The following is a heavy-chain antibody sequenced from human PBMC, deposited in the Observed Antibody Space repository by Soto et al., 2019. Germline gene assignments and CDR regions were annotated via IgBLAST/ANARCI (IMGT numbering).Heavy chain of an antibody. CDR2: IYYSGST. D-gene: IGHD2-21*01. J-gene: IGHJ4*02. V-gene: IGHV4-59*01. Sequence: SETLSLTCTVSGGSISSYYWSWIRQPPGKGLEWIGYIYYSGSTNYNPSLKSRVTISVDTSKNQFSLKLSSVTAADTAVYYCARDRGGDFDYWGQGTLVTVSS. CDR1: GGSISSYY. CDR3: ARDRGGDFDY.